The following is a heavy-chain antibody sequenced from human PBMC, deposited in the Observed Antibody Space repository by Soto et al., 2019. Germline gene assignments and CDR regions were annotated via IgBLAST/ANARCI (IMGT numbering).Heavy chain of an antibody. CDR3: ARDLQQQLVNRFDY. Sequence: GGSLRLSCAASGFTFSSDSMNWVRQAPGKGLEWVSSISSSSSYIYYADSVKRRFTISRDNAKNSLYLQMNSLRAEDTAVYYCARDLQQQLVNRFDYWGQGTLVTVSS. J-gene: IGHJ4*02. V-gene: IGHV3-21*01. CDR2: ISSSSSYI. CDR1: GFTFSSDS. D-gene: IGHD6-13*01.